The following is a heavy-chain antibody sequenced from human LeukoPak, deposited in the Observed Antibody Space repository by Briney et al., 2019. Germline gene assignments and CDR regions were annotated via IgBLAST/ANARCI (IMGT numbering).Heavy chain of an antibody. V-gene: IGHV4-61*02. CDR3: ARGPVLLWFGEPHYFDY. CDR1: GGSISSGSYY. CDR2: IYSSGST. D-gene: IGHD3-10*01. J-gene: IGHJ4*02. Sequence: SQTLSLTCTVSGGSISSGSYYWSWIRQPAGKGLEWIGRIYSSGSTNYNSSLKSRVTISLDTSKNQFSLKLSSVTAADTAVYYCARGPVLLWFGEPHYFDYWGQGTLVTVSS.